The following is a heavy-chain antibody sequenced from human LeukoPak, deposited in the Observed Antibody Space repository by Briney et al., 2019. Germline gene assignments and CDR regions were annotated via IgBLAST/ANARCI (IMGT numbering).Heavy chain of an antibody. D-gene: IGHD6-13*01. CDR3: AKDWSIAAAGTFDY. V-gene: IGHV3-9*01. J-gene: IGHJ4*02. CDR2: ISWNSGSI. Sequence: GGSLRLSCAASGFTFDDYAMHWVRQAPGKGLEWVSGISWNSGSIGYADSVKGRFTISRDNAKNSLYLQMNSLRAEDTALYYCAKDWSIAAAGTFDYWGQGTLVTVSS. CDR1: GFTFDDYA.